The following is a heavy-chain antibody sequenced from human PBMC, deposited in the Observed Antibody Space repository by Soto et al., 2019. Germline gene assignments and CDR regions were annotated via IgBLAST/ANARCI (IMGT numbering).Heavy chain of an antibody. V-gene: IGHV4-59*01. CDR2: IYYRGTT. CDR1: GGFINSYC. Sequence: PSETLSLSCTVSGGFINSYCWSWIRQSPGKGLEWVGYIYYRGTTRYNPTLKSRVTLSVDTSENQVSLKLRSLTAADTAVYYCARDFVAGSTWFDPWGQGILVTVSS. CDR3: ARDFVAGSTWFDP. D-gene: IGHD6-19*01. J-gene: IGHJ5*02.